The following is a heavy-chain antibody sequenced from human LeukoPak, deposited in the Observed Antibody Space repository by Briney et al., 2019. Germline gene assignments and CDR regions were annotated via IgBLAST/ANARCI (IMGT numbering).Heavy chain of an antibody. CDR1: GYTFTGYY. CDR3: ARGSSGWYVYFDY. J-gene: IGHJ4*02. CDR2: INPNSGGT. D-gene: IGHD6-19*01. V-gene: IGHV1-2*02. Sequence: ASVKVSCKASGYTFTGYYIHWVRQAPGQGLEWVGWINPNSGGTNYAQNFQGRVTMTRDTSISTAYMELSRLRSDDTAVYCCARGSSGWYVYFDYWGQGTLVTVSS.